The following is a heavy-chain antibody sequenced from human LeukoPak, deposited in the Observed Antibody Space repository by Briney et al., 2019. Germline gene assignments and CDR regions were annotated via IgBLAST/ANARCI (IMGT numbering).Heavy chain of an antibody. J-gene: IGHJ4*02. D-gene: IGHD2-8*01. CDR3: ARDCDNGVCYIH. V-gene: IGHV1-18*01. CDR1: GYTFIIYG. CDR2: ISAYNGDT. Sequence: GASVKVSCKASGYTFIIYGINWVRQAPGQGLEWMGWISAYNGDTNFAQKFQGRVTMSTDTSTSTAYMELKSLRSDDTAVYFCARDCDNGVCYIHWGQGTLVTVSS.